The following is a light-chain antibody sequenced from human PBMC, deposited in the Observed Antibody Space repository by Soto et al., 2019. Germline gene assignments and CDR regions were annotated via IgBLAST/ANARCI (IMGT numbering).Light chain of an antibody. V-gene: IGLV2-23*01. CDR2: EGS. CDR1: SSDVGSYNL. Sequence: QPVLTQPASVSGSPGQSITISCTGTSSDVGSYNLVSWYQQHPGKAPKLMIYEGSKRPSGVSNRFSGSKSGNTASLSISGLQAEDEADYYCCSYAGYSDFEVVFGGGTQLTVL. CDR3: CSYAGYSDFEVV. J-gene: IGLJ2*01.